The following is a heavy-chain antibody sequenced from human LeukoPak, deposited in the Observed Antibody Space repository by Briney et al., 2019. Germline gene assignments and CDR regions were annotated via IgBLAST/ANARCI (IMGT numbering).Heavy chain of an antibody. CDR3: ARGGGPLQSFDY. CDR1: GYTFTSYY. CDR2: INPSGGST. V-gene: IGHV1-46*01. D-gene: IGHD4-11*01. J-gene: IGHJ4*02. Sequence: ASVKVSCKASGYTFTSYYMHWVRQAPGEGLEWMGIINPSGGSTSYAQKFQGRVTMTRDMSTSTVYMELSSLRSEDTAVYYCARGGGPLQSFDYWGQGTLVTVSS.